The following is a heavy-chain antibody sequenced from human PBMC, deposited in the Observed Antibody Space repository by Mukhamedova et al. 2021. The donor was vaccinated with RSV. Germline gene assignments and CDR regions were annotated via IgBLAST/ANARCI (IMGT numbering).Heavy chain of an antibody. J-gene: IGHJ5*02. V-gene: IGHV1-46*01. Sequence: GQGLEWMGIINPSGGSTSYAQKFQGRVTMTRDTSTSTVYMELSSLRSEDTAVYYCARGGTVVTRNWFDPWGQGTLVTVPS. CDR2: INPSGGST. D-gene: IGHD4-23*01. CDR3: ARGGTVVTRNWFDP.